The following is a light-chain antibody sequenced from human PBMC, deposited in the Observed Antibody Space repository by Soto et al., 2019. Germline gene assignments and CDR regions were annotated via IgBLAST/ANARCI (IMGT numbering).Light chain of an antibody. CDR1: SSNIGAGYD. CDR2: GNN. CDR3: QSSDSSLSRV. V-gene: IGLV1-40*01. Sequence: QSVLTQPPSMSGAPGQRVTISCTGSSSNIGAGYDIHWYQQPPGTAPKLLIYGNNNRPSGVPDRFSGSKSGTSASLAITGLQAEDEADYYCQSSDSSLSRVFGTGTKLTVL. J-gene: IGLJ1*01.